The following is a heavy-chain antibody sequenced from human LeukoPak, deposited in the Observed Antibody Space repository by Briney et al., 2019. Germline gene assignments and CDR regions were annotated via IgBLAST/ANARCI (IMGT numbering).Heavy chain of an antibody. J-gene: IGHJ5*02. CDR2: IYHSGST. CDR1: GYSISSGYY. CDR3: ARGPLTVTRGFDP. V-gene: IGHV4-38-2*02. D-gene: IGHD4-17*01. Sequence: SETLSLTCTVSGYSISSGYYWGWIRQPPGKGLEWIGSIYHSGSTYYNPSLKSRVTISLDTSKNQFYLKLSSVTAADTAVYYCARGPLTVTRGFDPWGQGTLVTVSS.